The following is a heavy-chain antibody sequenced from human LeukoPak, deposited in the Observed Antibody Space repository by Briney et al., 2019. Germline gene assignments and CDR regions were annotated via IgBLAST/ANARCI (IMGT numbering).Heavy chain of an antibody. Sequence: GGSLRLSCTPSGFTFSTYAMMWVRQAPGKGPEWDSAIRGGGTSEFYADSLKGRFRISRDNSKDPLFLQMNSLRAEDTAVYYCARDPNGDYIGAFDMWGPGTMVTVSS. CDR1: GFTFSTYA. V-gene: IGHV3-23*01. CDR3: ARDPNGDYIGAFDM. J-gene: IGHJ3*02. CDR2: IRGGGTSE. D-gene: IGHD4-17*01.